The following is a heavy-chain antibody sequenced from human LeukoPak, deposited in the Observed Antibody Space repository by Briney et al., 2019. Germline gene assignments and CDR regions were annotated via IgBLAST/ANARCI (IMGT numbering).Heavy chain of an antibody. D-gene: IGHD3-22*01. CDR3: AKGSYYDSSGSFYFDY. Sequence: PGGSLRLSCAASEFTFSSYAMSWVRQAPGKGLEWVSGISGSGDNTYYADSVKGRFTISRDNSKNTLYVQVNSLGTEDTAVYYCAKGSYYDSSGSFYFDYWGQGTLVTVSS. J-gene: IGHJ4*02. CDR1: EFTFSSYA. CDR2: ISGSGDNT. V-gene: IGHV3-23*01.